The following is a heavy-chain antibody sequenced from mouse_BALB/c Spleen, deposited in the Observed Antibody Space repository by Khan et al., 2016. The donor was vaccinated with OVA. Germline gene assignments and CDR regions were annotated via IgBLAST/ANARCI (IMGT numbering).Heavy chain of an antibody. V-gene: IGHV9-3-1*01. CDR1: GFTFTNYG. Sequence: QVQLKQSGPELKKPGETVQISCKASGFTFTNYGMNRVKQAPGKGLKWMGWINTYTGESTFADDFKGRFAFSLETSDSTAYLQINSLKNEDTATYFCARVGYNGTMDCWGQGTSVTVSS. J-gene: IGHJ4*01. D-gene: IGHD2-14*01. CDR3: ARVGYNGTMDC. CDR2: INTYTGES.